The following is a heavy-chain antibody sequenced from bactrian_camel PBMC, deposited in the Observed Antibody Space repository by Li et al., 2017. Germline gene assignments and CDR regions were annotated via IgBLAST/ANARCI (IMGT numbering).Heavy chain of an antibody. CDR3: AAAKGLPDLLRGGYLSARHYNY. CDR2: IILDGARQ. J-gene: IGHJ4*01. V-gene: IGHV3S40*01. D-gene: IGHD3*01. CDR1: GFTFSGLG. Sequence: VQLVESGGGSVQAGGSLNISCATSGFTFSGLGMSWVRQAAGKGLEWVSTIILDGARQYYADSVEGRFTISHDNAKNTLYLQMNSLKPEDTAIYYCAAAKGLPDLLRGGYLSARHYNYWGQGTQVTVS.